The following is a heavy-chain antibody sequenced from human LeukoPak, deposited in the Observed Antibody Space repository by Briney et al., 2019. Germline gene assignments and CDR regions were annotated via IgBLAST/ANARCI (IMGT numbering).Heavy chain of an antibody. J-gene: IGHJ4*02. CDR2: IYPGDSDT. CDR3: TRHTSSWSRGDY. D-gene: IGHD6-13*01. Sequence: GESLKISCKGSGYSFATYWIGWVRQMSGKSLEWMGIIYPGDSDTRYNPSFQGQVTISADKSISTAYLQWSSLKASDTAIYYCTRHTSSWSRGDYWGQGTLVTVSS. CDR1: GYSFATYW. V-gene: IGHV5-51*01.